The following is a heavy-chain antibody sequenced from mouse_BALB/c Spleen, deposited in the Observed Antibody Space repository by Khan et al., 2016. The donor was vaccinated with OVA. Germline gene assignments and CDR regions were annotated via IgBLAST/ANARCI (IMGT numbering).Heavy chain of an antibody. J-gene: IGHJ2*01. D-gene: IGHD1-2*01. Sequence: VELLESGPGLVKPSQSLSLTCTVTGFTITSGYVSNWIRQLQGNKQECGGYIRYSGSTNYDPTLKNRTSITRDTDKTQFYLQLNSVSAEDAATYYCASAARIDYWGQGTTLTVSS. CDR3: ASAARIDY. CDR2: IRYSGST. V-gene: IGHV3-1*02. CDR1: GFTITSGYV.